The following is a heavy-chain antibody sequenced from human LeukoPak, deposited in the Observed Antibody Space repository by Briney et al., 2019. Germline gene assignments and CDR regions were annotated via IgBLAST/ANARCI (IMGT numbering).Heavy chain of an antibody. CDR3: AREATARPGWFDP. CDR2: IYSGGGT. V-gene: IGHV3-53*01. Sequence: GRSLRLSCAASGFIVSDNSMSWVRQAPGKGLQWVSVIYSGGGTYYADSVKGRFTISRDTSKNTLYLQMNSLRVEDTAVYYRAREATARPGWFDPWGQGTLVTVSS. CDR1: GFIVSDNS. J-gene: IGHJ5*02. D-gene: IGHD6-6*01.